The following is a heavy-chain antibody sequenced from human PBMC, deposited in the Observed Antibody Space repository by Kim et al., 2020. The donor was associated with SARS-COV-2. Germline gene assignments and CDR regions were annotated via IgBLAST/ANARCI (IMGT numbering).Heavy chain of an antibody. CDR1: GYTFTSYA. V-gene: IGHV7-4-1*02. J-gene: IGHJ5*02. CDR3: ASTFWSGYTNWFDP. D-gene: IGHD3-3*01. Sequence: ASVKVSCKASGYTFTSYAMNWVRQAPGQGLDWMGWINTNTGNPTYAQGFTGRFVFSLDTSVSTAYLQISSLKAEDTAVYYCASTFWSGYTNWFDPWGQGTLVTGAS. CDR2: INTNTGNP.